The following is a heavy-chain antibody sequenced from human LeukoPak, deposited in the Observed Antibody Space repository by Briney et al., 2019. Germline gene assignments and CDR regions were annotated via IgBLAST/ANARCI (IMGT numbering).Heavy chain of an antibody. Sequence: GGSLRLSCAASGFTFSNAWMSWVSQAPGKGLEWVGRIKSKTDGGTTDYAAPVKGRFTISRDDSKNTLYLQMNSLKTEDTAVYYCTTGTPFPYGSGSYYIDGTFDIWGQGTMVTVSS. D-gene: IGHD3-10*01. J-gene: IGHJ3*02. CDR3: TTGTPFPYGSGSYYIDGTFDI. V-gene: IGHV3-15*01. CDR1: GFTFSNAW. CDR2: IKSKTDGGTT.